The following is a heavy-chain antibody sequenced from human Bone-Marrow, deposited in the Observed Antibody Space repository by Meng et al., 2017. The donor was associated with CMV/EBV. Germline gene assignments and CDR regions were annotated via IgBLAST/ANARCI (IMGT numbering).Heavy chain of an antibody. CDR3: ARDQGGGSSLRGDY. J-gene: IGHJ4*02. V-gene: IGHV4-30-4*08. CDR1: GGSISRGDHY. D-gene: IGHD6-6*01. CDR2: IYYSGST. Sequence: SETLSLTCTVSGGSISRGDHYWSWSRQPPGKGLEWIGYIYYSGSTYYNPSLKSRVTISVDTSKNQFSLKLSSVTAADTAVYYCARDQGGGSSLRGDYWGQGTLVTVSS.